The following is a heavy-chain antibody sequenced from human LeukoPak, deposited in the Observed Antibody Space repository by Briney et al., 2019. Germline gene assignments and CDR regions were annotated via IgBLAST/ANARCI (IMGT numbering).Heavy chain of an antibody. CDR3: ARSYIVGATGGYFDY. CDR2: IWYDGSNK. V-gene: IGHV3-33*08. J-gene: IGHJ4*02. D-gene: IGHD1-26*01. CDR1: GFIFSGYG. Sequence: GGSLRLSCAASGFIFSGYGMHWVRQAPGKGLEWVAVIWYDGSNKYYADSVKGRFTISRDNSKNTLYLQMNSLRAEDTAVYYCARSYIVGATGGYFDYWGQGTLVTVSS.